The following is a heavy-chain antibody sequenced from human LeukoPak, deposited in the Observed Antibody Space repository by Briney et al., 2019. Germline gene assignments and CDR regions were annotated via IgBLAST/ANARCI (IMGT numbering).Heavy chain of an antibody. Sequence: TPSETLSLTCTVSGCSISSGGYYWGRIPQHPGKGLEWIGYIYSSGSTYYSPSLKRRVTISVDTSKNQFSLKLSSVTAADTAVYYCVRDKGGGVTYRYNWFDPWGQGTLVTVSS. CDR2: IYSSGST. CDR1: GCSISSGGYY. D-gene: IGHD3-16*02. J-gene: IGHJ5*02. CDR3: VRDKGGGVTYRYNWFDP. V-gene: IGHV4-31*03.